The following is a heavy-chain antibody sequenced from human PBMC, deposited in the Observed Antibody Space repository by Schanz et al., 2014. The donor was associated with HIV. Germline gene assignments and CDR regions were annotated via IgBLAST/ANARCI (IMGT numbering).Heavy chain of an antibody. CDR3: ARAAFSSEYYYGMDV. V-gene: IGHV1-69*01. CDR1: GYTFTDYD. CDR2: IIPIFGTA. Sequence: QVQLVQSGAEVKKPGASVKVSCKASGYTFTDYDISWVRQAPGQGLEWMGGIIPIFGTANYAQKFQGRVTIIADESTSTAYMELSSLRSADTAVYFCARAAFSSEYYYGMDVWGQGTTVTVSS. D-gene: IGHD3-3*02. J-gene: IGHJ6*02.